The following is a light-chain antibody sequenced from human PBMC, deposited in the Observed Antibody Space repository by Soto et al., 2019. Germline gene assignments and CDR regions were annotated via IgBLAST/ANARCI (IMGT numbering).Light chain of an antibody. V-gene: IGLV2-14*01. Sequence: QSVLTQPASVSGSPGQSITISCTGTISDIGAYNFVSWYQQHPGKAPMLMIYHVTDRPSGVSNRFSASKSGNTASLTISGLQAEDEADYSCSSYTPSSTFVFGTGTKVTVL. CDR3: SSYTPSSTFV. J-gene: IGLJ1*01. CDR1: ISDIGAYNF. CDR2: HVT.